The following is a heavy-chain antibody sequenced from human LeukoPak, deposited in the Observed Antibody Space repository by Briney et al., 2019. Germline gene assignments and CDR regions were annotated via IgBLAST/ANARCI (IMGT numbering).Heavy chain of an antibody. V-gene: IGHV4-39*01. Sequence: PSETLSLTCTVSGGSISSSSYYWGWIRQPPGKGLEWIGSIYYSGSTYYNPSLKSRVTISVDTSKNQFSLKLSSVTASDTAVYFCARSLASAGISWGQGTLVTVSS. CDR1: GGSISSSSYY. CDR2: IYYSGST. D-gene: IGHD6-13*01. J-gene: IGHJ4*02. CDR3: ARSLASAGIS.